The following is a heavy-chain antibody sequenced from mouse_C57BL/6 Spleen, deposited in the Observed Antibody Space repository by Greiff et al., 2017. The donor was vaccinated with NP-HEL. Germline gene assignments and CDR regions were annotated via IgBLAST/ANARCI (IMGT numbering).Heavy chain of an antibody. CDR2: ISSGGSYT. V-gene: IGHV5-6*01. J-gene: IGHJ4*01. Sequence: EVMLVESGGDLVKPGGSLKLSCAASGFTFSSYGMSWVRQTPDKRLEWVATISSGGSYTYYPDSVKGRFTISRDNAKNTLYLQMSSLKSEDTAMYYCATHGAMDYWGQGTSVTVSS. CDR1: GFTFSSYG. CDR3: ATHGAMDY.